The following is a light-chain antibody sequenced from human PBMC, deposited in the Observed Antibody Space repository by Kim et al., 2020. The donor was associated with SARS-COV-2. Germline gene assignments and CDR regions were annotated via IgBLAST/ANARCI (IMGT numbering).Light chain of an antibody. CDR3: QQYNTWTSLS. CDR2: DAS. Sequence: LGETRTLSCRASQSINNKLAWYQQKHGQAPRLLIYDASTRATGISARFSGSGSGTEFTLTISSLQSEDFAVYHCQQYNTWTSLSFGGGTKVDIK. V-gene: IGKV3-15*01. CDR1: QSINNK. J-gene: IGKJ4*01.